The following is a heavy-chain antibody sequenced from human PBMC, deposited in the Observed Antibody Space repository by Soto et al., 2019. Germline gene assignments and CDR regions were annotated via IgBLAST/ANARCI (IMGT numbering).Heavy chain of an antibody. CDR1: GFTFNSYS. CDR2: ITGSSSAI. D-gene: IGHD2-15*01. J-gene: IGHJ4*02. Sequence: EVHLVESGGGSVQPGGSLRLSCAASGFTFNSYSMHWVRQAPGKGLEWVSYITGSSSAIYYADSVKGRFTISRDNAKNSLSLQMNSLRDEDTAVYYCARGYCNGGSCYPGIYWGQGTRVSVSA. V-gene: IGHV3-48*02. CDR3: ARGYCNGGSCYPGIY.